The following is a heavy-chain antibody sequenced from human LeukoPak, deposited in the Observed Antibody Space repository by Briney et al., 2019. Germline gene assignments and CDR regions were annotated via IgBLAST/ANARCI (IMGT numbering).Heavy chain of an antibody. CDR1: GFSVSSNH. D-gene: IGHD7-27*01. J-gene: IGHJ4*02. CDR3: ARDGENHYYDY. V-gene: IGHV3-66*01. Sequence: PGGSLRLFCEASGFSVSSNHMSWVRQAPGKGLEWVSVIYTRGTIYYEDSVKGRFTISRDNSKNTVYLEMNSLRAEDTAVYYCARDGENHYYDYWGQGTLVTVST. CDR2: IYTRGTI.